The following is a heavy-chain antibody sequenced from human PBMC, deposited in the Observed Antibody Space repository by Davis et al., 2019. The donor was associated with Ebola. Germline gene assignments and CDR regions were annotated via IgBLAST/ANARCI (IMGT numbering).Heavy chain of an antibody. CDR2: ISSSSSYI. CDR1: GFTFSSYS. V-gene: IGHV3-21*01. CDR3: ARDLGYYDSSGYYYFNFDY. Sequence: GGSLRLSCAASGFTFSSYSMNWVRQAPGKGLEWVSSISSSSSYIYYADSVKGRFTISRDNAKNSLYLQTNSLRAEDTAVYYCARDLGYYDSSGYYYFNFDYWGQGTLVTVSS. J-gene: IGHJ4*02. D-gene: IGHD3-22*01.